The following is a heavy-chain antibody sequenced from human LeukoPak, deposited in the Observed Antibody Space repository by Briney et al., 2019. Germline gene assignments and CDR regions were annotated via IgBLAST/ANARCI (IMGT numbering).Heavy chain of an antibody. CDR1: GGSFSGYH. J-gene: IGHJ4*02. CDR3: ARHPSGSRLRFDY. D-gene: IGHD1-26*01. V-gene: IGHV4-34*01. Sequence: SETLSLTCAVCGGSFSGYHWSWIRQPPGKGLEWIGEINHSGSTNYNPSLKSRVTISVDTSKNQFSLKLSSVTAADTAVYYCARHPSGSRLRFDYWGQGTLVTVSS. CDR2: INHSGST.